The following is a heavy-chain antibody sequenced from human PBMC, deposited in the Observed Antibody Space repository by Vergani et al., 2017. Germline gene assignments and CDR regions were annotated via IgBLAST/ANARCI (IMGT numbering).Heavy chain of an antibody. CDR2: ISSSSSYI. V-gene: IGHV3-21*01. Sequence: VQLVESGGGLVKPGGSLRLSCAASGFTFSSYSMNWVRQAPGKGLEWVSSISSSSSYIYYADSVKGRFTISRDNAKNSLYLQMNSLRAEDTAVYYCARDPQRMQQWPWYFDLWGRGTLVTVSS. D-gene: IGHD6-19*01. CDR3: ARDPQRMQQWPWYFDL. J-gene: IGHJ2*01. CDR1: GFTFSSYS.